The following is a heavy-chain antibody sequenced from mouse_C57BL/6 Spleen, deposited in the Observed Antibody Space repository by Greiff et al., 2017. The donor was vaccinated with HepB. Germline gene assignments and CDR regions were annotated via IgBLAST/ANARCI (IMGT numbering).Heavy chain of an antibody. CDR3: ASSGYYAWFAY. J-gene: IGHJ3*01. CDR2: ISYDGSN. Sequence: EVQLVESGPGLVKPSQSLSLTCSVTGYSITSGYYWNWIRQFPGNKLEWMGYISYDGSNNYNPSLKNRISITRDTSKNQFFLKLNSVTTEDTATYYCASSGYYAWFAYWGQGTLVTVSA. CDR1: GYSITSGYY. D-gene: IGHD2-3*01. V-gene: IGHV3-6*01.